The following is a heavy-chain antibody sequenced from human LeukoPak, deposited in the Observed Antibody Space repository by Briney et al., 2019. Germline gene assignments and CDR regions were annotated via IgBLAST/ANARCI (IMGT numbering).Heavy chain of an antibody. V-gene: IGHV3-33*01. CDR2: IWYDGSNK. J-gene: IGHJ4*02. CDR3: ARDITLSGYFDY. D-gene: IGHD3-22*01. Sequence: GGSLRLSCAASGFTSSSYGMHWVRQAPGKGLEWVAVIWYDGSNKYYADSVKGRFTISRDNSKNTLYLQMNSLRAEDTAVYYCARDITLSGYFDYWGQGTLVTVSS. CDR1: GFTSSSYG.